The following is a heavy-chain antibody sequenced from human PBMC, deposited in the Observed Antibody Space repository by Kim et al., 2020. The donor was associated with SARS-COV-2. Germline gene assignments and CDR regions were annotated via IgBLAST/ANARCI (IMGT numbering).Heavy chain of an antibody. D-gene: IGHD1-20*01. J-gene: IGHJ4*02. V-gene: IGHV3-23*01. Sequence: FYACTVKSLFTVSRDNAKNKLYMQMNSLRAGDMAVYFCAKVRYIWNEFDCWGQGSLVTVSS. CDR3: AKVRYIWNEFDC.